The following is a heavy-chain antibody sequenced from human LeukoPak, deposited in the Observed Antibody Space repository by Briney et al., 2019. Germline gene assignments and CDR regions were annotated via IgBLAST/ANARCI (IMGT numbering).Heavy chain of an antibody. V-gene: IGHV3-21*01. CDR3: ARAPTVLEGYCSSSSCQADY. Sequence: KPGGSLRLSCAASGFTFSSYSMNWVRQAPGKGLEWVSAISGDSRYIYYADSVRGRFTISRDNAENSLYLQMHSLRVEDTAVYYCARAPTVLEGYCSSSSCQADYWGQGTLVTVSS. CDR2: ISGDSRYI. J-gene: IGHJ4*02. D-gene: IGHD2-2*01. CDR1: GFTFSSYS.